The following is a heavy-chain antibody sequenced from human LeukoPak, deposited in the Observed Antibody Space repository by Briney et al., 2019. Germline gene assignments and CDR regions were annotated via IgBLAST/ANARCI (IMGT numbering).Heavy chain of an antibody. CDR2: IKSKTDGGTT. CDR1: GFTFSNAW. V-gene: IGHV3-15*01. Sequence: GGSLRLSYAASGFTFSNAWMSWVRQAPGKGLEWVGRIKSKTDGGTTDYAAPVKGRFTISRDDSKNTLYLQMNSLKTEDTAVYYCTTARYYYDSSGYYYFDYWGQGTLVTVSS. D-gene: IGHD3-22*01. J-gene: IGHJ4*02. CDR3: TTARYYYDSSGYYYFDY.